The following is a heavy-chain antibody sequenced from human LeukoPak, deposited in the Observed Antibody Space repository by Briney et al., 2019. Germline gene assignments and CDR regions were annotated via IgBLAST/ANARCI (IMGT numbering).Heavy chain of an antibody. CDR2: ISYDGSNK. CDR3: AKDRSSSWSFDY. V-gene: IGHV3-30*18. J-gene: IGHJ4*02. D-gene: IGHD6-13*01. Sequence: GGTLRLSCAASGFTFSSYGMHWVRQAPGKGLEWVAVISYDGSNKYYADSVKGRFTISRDNSKNTLYLQMNSLRAEDTAVYYCAKDRSSSWSFDYWGQGTLVTVSS. CDR1: GFTFSSYG.